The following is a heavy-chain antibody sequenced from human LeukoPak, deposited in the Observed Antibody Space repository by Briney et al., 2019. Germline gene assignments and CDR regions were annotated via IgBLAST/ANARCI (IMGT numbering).Heavy chain of an antibody. V-gene: IGHV3-33*01. CDR2: IWYDGSNK. CDR3: ARGDPTVTTKQNFDY. CDR1: GFSFSNYD. D-gene: IGHD4-17*01. Sequence: PGGSLRLSCAASGFSFSNYDMHWVRQAPGKGLEWVAVIWYDGSNKYYADSVKGRFTISRDNSMNTLYLQMNSLRVEDTAVYYCARGDPTVTTKQNFDYWGQGTLVTVSS. J-gene: IGHJ4*02.